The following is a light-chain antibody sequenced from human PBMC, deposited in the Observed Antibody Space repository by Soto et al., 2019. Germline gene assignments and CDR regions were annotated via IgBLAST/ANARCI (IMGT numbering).Light chain of an antibody. CDR3: SSYTSGSSHYV. V-gene: IGLV2-14*01. Sequence: QSALTQPASVSGSPGQSITISCTGTSSDVGAYYSVSWYQHHPGKAPKLIIYGVTNRPSGVSNRFSGSKSGNTASLTISGLQAEDEADYHCSSYTSGSSHYVFGTGTKVTVL. CDR2: GVT. J-gene: IGLJ1*01. CDR1: SSDVGAYYS.